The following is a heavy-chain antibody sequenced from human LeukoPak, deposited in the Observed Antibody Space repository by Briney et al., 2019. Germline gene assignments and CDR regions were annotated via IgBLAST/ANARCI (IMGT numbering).Heavy chain of an antibody. D-gene: IGHD3-22*01. CDR3: ARGRDYYDSSVYYNY. CDR1: GYTFTGYY. Sequence: ASVKVSCKASGYTFTGYYMHWVRQAPGQGLEWMGWINPNSGGTNYAQKFQGRVTMTRDTSISTAYMELSRLRSDDTAVYYCARGRDYYDSSVYYNYWGQGTRSPSPQ. V-gene: IGHV1-2*02. J-gene: IGHJ4*02. CDR2: INPNSGGT.